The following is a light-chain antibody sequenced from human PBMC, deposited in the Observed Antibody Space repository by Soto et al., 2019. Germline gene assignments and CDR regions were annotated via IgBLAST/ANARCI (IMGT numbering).Light chain of an antibody. J-gene: IGLJ3*02. CDR1: SSNIGSNY. CDR3: AAWDDSLSGWV. Sequence: QSVLTQPPSASGTPGQRVTISCSGSSSNIGSNYVYWYQQLPGTTPKLLIYSNNQRPSGVPDRFSGSKSGTSASLAISGLRSEDEADYYCAAWDDSLSGWVFGGGTKPDRP. CDR2: SNN. V-gene: IGLV1-47*02.